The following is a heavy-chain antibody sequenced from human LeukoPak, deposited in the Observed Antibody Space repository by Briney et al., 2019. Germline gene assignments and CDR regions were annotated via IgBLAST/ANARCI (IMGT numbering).Heavy chain of an antibody. CDR1: GFTFINYW. J-gene: IGHJ4*02. D-gene: IGHD6-19*01. CDR2: IKQDGSET. CDR3: ARWGYTNGWYYFEN. V-gene: IGHV3-7*01. Sequence: GGSLRLSCAASGFTFINYWMGWVRQAPGKGLEWVANIKQDGSETYYVDSVKGRFTISRDDAKNSLYLQMNSLRAEDTAVYYCARWGYTNGWYYFENWGQGTLVTVSS.